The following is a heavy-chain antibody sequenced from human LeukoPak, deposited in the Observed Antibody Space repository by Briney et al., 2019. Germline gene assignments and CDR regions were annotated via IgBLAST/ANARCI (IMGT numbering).Heavy chain of an antibody. D-gene: IGHD2-2*01. V-gene: IGHV3-23*01. CDR2: ISISGDGT. J-gene: IGHJ4*02. Sequence: GGSLRLSCAGSGFTFNNYAMSWVRQTPRKGLEWVSTISISGDGTYYADPVKGRFTMSRDKSKNTVYLQMSSLRAEDTAVYYWGRAAPGDGRSTTCSLFDNWGQGILVTVSS. CDR3: GRAAPGDGRSTTCSLFDN. CDR1: GFTFNNYA.